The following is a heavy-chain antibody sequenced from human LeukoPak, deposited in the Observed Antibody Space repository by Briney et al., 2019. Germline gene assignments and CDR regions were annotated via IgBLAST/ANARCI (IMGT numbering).Heavy chain of an antibody. D-gene: IGHD3-10*01. V-gene: IGHV3-7*01. Sequence: PGGSLSLSCAASGFISSSYWMSWVRQAPGKGLEWVANIKQDGSERYYGDSVKGRFTISRDNSKNTLYLQMNSLRAEDTAVYYCARDISGYYGSGSYYLDGIDYWGQGTLVTVSS. CDR3: ARDISGYYGSGSYYLDGIDY. CDR2: IKQDGSER. J-gene: IGHJ4*02. CDR1: GFISSSYW.